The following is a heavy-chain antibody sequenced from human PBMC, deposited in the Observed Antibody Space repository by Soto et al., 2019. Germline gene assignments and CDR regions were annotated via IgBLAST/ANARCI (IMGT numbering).Heavy chain of an antibody. CDR1: GGSISSYY. D-gene: IGHD3-3*01. CDR3: ARSITIFGVEI. Sequence: LETLSLTCTVSGGSISSYYWSWVRQPPGKGLGWIGYIYYSGSTNYNPSLKSRVTISVDTSKNQFSRKLSSVTAADTAVYYCARSITIFGVEIWGQGTMVTVSS. CDR2: IYYSGST. V-gene: IGHV4-59*01. J-gene: IGHJ3*02.